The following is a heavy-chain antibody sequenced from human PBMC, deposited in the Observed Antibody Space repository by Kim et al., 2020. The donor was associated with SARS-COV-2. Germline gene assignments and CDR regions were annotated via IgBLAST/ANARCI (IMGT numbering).Heavy chain of an antibody. CDR3: ASDRDDYDSSGYYSAFDY. V-gene: IGHV3-30*01. J-gene: IGHJ4*02. D-gene: IGHD3-22*01. Sequence: VKGRVTISRDKSKNTLYLQMNSLRAEDTAVYYCASDRDDYDSSGYYSAFDYWGQGTLVTVSS.